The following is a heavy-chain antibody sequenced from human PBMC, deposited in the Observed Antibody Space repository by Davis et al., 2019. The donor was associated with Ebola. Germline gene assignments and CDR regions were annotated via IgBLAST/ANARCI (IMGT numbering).Heavy chain of an antibody. CDR2: IYPDDSDT. CDR1: GYSFTNYW. CDR3: ARGLAMDV. Sequence: GESLKISCHGSGYSFTNYWIGWVRQMPGKGLEWMGIIYPDDSDTRYSPSFQGQVTISADKSISTAYLQWNNLKASGTAMYYCARGLAMDVWGKGTTVTVSS. V-gene: IGHV5-51*01. J-gene: IGHJ6*03. D-gene: IGHD3-16*01.